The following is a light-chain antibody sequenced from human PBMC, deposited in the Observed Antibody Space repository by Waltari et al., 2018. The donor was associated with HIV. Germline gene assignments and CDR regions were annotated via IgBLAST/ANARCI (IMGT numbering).Light chain of an antibody. CDR1: KSNIQLNP. J-gene: IGLJ3*02. V-gene: IGLV1-44*01. CDR3: AAWDGGLKGVV. CDR2: NYN. Sequence: QSVLTQTPSASGPPGQGVIISCSGSKSNIQLNPVSWYQQLPGAAPKLLIYNYNKRPAGVPDRISASKSGTSASLTISGLQPEDEAHYYCAAWDGGLKGVVFGGGTTLTIL.